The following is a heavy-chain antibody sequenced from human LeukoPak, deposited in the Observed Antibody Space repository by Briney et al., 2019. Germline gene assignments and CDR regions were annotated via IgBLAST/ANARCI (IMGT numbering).Heavy chain of an antibody. CDR1: GYSISSGYY. CDR3: ARHVTLWFGELLGSFDY. J-gene: IGHJ4*02. V-gene: IGHV4-38-2*02. CDR2: IYHSGST. D-gene: IGHD3-10*01. Sequence: SETLSLTCTVSGYSISSGYYWGWIRQPPGKGLERIGSIYHSGSTYYNPSLKSRVTISVDTSKNQFSLKLSSVTAADTAVYYCARHVTLWFGELLGSFDYWGQGTLVTVSS.